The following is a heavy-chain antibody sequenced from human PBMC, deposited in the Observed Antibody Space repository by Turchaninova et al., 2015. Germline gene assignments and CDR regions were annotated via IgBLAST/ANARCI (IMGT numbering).Heavy chain of an antibody. CDR1: GFSLTNSRMG. J-gene: IGHJ6*02. CDR3: AQMREFDSYSYYGMDV. V-gene: IGHV2-26*01. Sequence: VTLKESGPVLVKPTETVTLTCTVSGFSLTNSRMGVSWIRQPPGKALEWLAHIFSNHEKSYSTSLKIRLTISKDTSKSQVVLIMTNMDPVDTATYFCAQMREFDSYSYYGMDVWGQGTTVTVSS. CDR2: IFSNHEK. D-gene: IGHD3-9*01.